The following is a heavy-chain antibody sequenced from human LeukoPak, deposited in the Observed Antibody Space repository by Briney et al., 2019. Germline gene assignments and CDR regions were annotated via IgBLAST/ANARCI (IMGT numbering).Heavy chain of an antibody. Sequence: VTVSCKVSXYTLTELSMHWVRQAPGKGLEWMGGFDPEDGETIYAQKFQGRVTMTEDTSTDTAYMELSSLRSEDTAVYYCATGHYDFWSGYAFDIWGQGTMVTVSS. CDR3: ATGHYDFWSGYAFDI. D-gene: IGHD3-3*01. CDR1: XYTLTELS. V-gene: IGHV1-24*01. J-gene: IGHJ3*02. CDR2: FDPEDGET.